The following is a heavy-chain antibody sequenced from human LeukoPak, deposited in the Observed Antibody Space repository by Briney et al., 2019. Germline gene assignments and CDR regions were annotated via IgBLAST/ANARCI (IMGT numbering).Heavy chain of an antibody. CDR3: VRELGYYGSGSYSPSYYYYGMDV. D-gene: IGHD3-10*01. CDR2: ISSTGNTI. CDR1: GFTFSAYT. J-gene: IGHJ6*02. V-gene: IGHV3-48*02. Sequence: PGGSLRLSCAASGFTFSAYTMNWVRQAPGKGLEWVSYISSTGNTIYYADSVRGRFTISRDSAKNSLSLQMDSLRDEDTAVYYCVRELGYYGSGSYSPSYYYYGMDVWGQGTTVTISS.